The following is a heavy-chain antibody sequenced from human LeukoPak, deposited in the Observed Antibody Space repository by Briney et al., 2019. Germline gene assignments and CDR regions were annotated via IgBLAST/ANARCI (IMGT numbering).Heavy chain of an antibody. Sequence: PSETLSLTCTVSGGSISSSSYYWGWIRQPPGKGLEWIGSIYYSGSTYYNPSLKSRVTISVDTSKNQFSLKLSSVTAADTAVYYCARLYYYGSGKNYMDVWGKGTTVTISS. CDR2: IYYSGST. J-gene: IGHJ6*03. CDR3: ARLYYYGSGKNYMDV. CDR1: GGSISSSSYY. V-gene: IGHV4-39*01. D-gene: IGHD3-10*01.